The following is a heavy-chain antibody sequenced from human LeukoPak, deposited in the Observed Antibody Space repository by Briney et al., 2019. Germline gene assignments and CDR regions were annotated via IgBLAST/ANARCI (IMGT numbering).Heavy chain of an antibody. CDR3: AKQSLYDSSGHFHY. D-gene: IGHD3-22*01. Sequence: GGSLRLSCAASGFTFSSYAMTWVRQASGKGLEWVSPITGSGGYTYYADSVKGRFTISRDNSKNTLFLRMNSLRAEDTAVYFCAKQSLYDSSGHFHYWGQGTLVTVSS. CDR1: GFTFSSYA. CDR2: ITGSGGYT. V-gene: IGHV3-23*01. J-gene: IGHJ4*02.